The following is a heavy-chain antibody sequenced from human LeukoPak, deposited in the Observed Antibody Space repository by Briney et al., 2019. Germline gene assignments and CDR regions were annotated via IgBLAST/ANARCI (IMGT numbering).Heavy chain of an antibody. Sequence: GGSLRLSCAASGFTFSSYGMHWVRQAPGKGLEWVAVIWYDGSNKYYADSVKGRFTISRDNSKNTLYLQMSSLRAEDTAMYYCARDSYYDHSGGDFDYWGQGTLVTVSS. CDR3: ARDSYYDHSGGDFDY. CDR2: IWYDGSNK. D-gene: IGHD3-22*01. J-gene: IGHJ4*02. V-gene: IGHV3-33*01. CDR1: GFTFSSYG.